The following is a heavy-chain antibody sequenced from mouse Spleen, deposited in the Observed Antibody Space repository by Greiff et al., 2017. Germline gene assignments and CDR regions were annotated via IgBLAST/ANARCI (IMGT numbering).Heavy chain of an antibody. Sequence: VQLQQPGTELVKPGASVKLSCKASGYTFTSYWMHWVQQRPGQGLEWIGNINPRTGGTKSNEKFKSKATLTVDKSSSPACMQLSSLSSENAAFYYCAPFYDVLGYWGQGTTRTVSS. CDR2: INPRTGGT. D-gene: IGHD2-3*01. V-gene: IGHV1-53*01. CDR3: APFYDVLGY. CDR1: GYTFTSYW. J-gene: IGHJ2*01.